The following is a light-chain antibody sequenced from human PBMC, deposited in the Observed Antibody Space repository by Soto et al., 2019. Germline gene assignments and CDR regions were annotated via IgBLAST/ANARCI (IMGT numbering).Light chain of an antibody. V-gene: IGKV3-15*01. J-gene: IGKJ4*01. CDR2: GAS. Sequence: EIVMTQSPATLSVSPGERATLSCRASQSVTSNLAWYQQKPGQPPRRLIYGASTGATGIPARFSGSGSGTEFTLTISSLQSEDFAVYYCQQYNNWPLTFGGGTKVDIK. CDR3: QQYNNWPLT. CDR1: QSVTSN.